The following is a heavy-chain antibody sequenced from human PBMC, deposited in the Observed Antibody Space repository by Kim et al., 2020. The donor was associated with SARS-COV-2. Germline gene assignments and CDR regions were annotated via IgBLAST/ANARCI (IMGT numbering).Heavy chain of an antibody. V-gene: IGHV4-39*01. Sequence: SETLSLTCTVSGGSISSSSYYWGWIRQPPGKGLEWIGSIYYSGSTYYNPSLKSRVTISVDTSKNQFSLKLSSVTAADTAVYYCARRTTVVKGWSYWGQGTLVTVSS. D-gene: IGHD4-17*01. CDR2: IYYSGST. CDR1: GGSISSSSYY. CDR3: ARRTTVVKGWSY. J-gene: IGHJ4*02.